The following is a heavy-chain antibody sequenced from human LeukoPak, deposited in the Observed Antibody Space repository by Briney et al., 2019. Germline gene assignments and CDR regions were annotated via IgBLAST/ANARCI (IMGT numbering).Heavy chain of an antibody. CDR3: AREWCDSSSPYYFDY. D-gene: IGHD3-22*01. CDR2: INHSGST. CDR1: GGSFSGYY. J-gene: IGHJ4*02. Sequence: SETLSRTCAVYGGSFSGYYWSWIRQPPGKGLEWIGEINHSGSTNYNPSLKSRVTISVDTSKNQFSLKLSSVTAADTAVYYCAREWCDSSSPYYFDYWGQGTLVTVSS. V-gene: IGHV4-34*01.